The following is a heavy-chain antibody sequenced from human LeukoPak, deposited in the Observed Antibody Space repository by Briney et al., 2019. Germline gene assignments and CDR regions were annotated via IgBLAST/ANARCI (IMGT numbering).Heavy chain of an antibody. D-gene: IGHD3-9*01. CDR1: GGSISSYY. J-gene: IGHJ3*02. V-gene: IGHV4-59*08. CDR3: ARHVEGLEFEWLLPCDAFDI. CDR2: IYYSGST. Sequence: SETLSLTCTVSGGSISSYYWSWIRQPPGKGLEWIGYIYYSGSTNYNPSLKSRVTISVDTSKNQFSLKLSSVTAADTAVYYCARHVEGLEFEWLLPCDAFDIWGQGTMVTVSS.